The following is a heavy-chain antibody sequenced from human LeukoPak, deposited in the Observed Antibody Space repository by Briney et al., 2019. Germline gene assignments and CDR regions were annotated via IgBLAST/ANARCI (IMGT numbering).Heavy chain of an antibody. CDR1: GFTFSSYG. D-gene: IGHD3-10*01. Sequence: PGGSLRLSCAASGFTFSSYGMRWVRQAPGKGLEWVAVIWYDGSNKYYADSVKGRFTVSRDNSKNTLYLQMNSLRAEDTAVYYCARDRGGRRYYYGSGSYYPPDYWGQGTLVTVSS. V-gene: IGHV3-33*01. CDR3: ARDRGGRRYYYGSGSYYPPDY. J-gene: IGHJ4*02. CDR2: IWYDGSNK.